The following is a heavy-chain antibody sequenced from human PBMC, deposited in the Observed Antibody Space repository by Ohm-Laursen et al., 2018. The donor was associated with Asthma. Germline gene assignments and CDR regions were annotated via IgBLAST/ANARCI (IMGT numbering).Heavy chain of an antibody. CDR2: ISGSGGST. D-gene: IGHD5/OR15-5a*01. V-gene: IGHV3-23*01. J-gene: IGHJ2*01. Sequence: GSLRLSCTASGFTFSSYAMSWVRQAPGKGLEWVSAISGSGGSTYYADSVKGRFTISRDNSKNTLYLQMNSLRAEDTAVYYCANSLRWGRDYWYFDLWGRGTLVTVSS. CDR3: ANSLRWGRDYWYFDL. CDR1: GFTFSSYA.